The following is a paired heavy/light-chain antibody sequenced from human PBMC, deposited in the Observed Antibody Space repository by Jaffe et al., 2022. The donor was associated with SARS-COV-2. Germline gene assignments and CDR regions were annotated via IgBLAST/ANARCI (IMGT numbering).Light chain of an antibody. CDR3: QQYGSSRIT. CDR1: QSVSSSY. J-gene: IGKJ3*01. CDR2: GAS. Sequence: EIVLTQSPGTLSLSPGERATLSCRASQSVSSSYLAWYQQKPGQAPRLLIYGASSRATGIPDRFSGSGSGTDFTLTISRLEPEDFAVYYCQQYGSSRITFGPGTKVDIK. V-gene: IGKV3-20*01.
Heavy chain of an antibody. J-gene: IGHJ3*02. CDR3: QSTNYYDILTEGAFDI. CDR1: GFTFSSYA. D-gene: IGHD3-9*01. V-gene: IGHV3-30*04. CDR2: ISYDGSNK. Sequence: QVQLVESGGGVVQPGRSLRLSCAASGFTFSSYAMHWVRQAPGKGLEWVAVISYDGSNKYYADSVKGRFTISRDNSKNTLYLQMNSLRAEDTAVYYCQSTNYYDILTEGAFDIWGQGTMVTVSS.